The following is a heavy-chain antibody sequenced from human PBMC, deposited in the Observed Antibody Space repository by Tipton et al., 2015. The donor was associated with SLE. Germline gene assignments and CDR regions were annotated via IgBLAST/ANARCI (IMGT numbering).Heavy chain of an antibody. D-gene: IGHD3-22*01. CDR2: IYNSGTT. V-gene: IGHV4-59*08. J-gene: IGHJ4*02. CDR1: GDSIITSY. Sequence: TLSLTCTVSGDSIITSYWSWIRQSPGQGLEWIGYIYNSGTTNYNPSLKSRATISVDTSKNQFSLRLSSVTAADTAVYYCARSSSGYYVDYWGQGTLVTVSS. CDR3: ARSSSGYYVDY.